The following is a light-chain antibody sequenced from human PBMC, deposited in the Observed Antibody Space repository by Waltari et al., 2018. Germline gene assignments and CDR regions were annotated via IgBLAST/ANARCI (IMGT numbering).Light chain of an antibody. CDR1: QTVRTTY. CDR2: GAS. CDR3: QQYDISPLT. J-gene: IGKJ4*01. V-gene: IGKV3-20*01. Sequence: EIVLTQSPGTLSLSPGGRATLSCRASQTVRTTYLAWYQQKPGQAPTLLIYGASSRATGIPDRFSGSGSGTDCSLTISSREPEDCAVYYWQQYDISPLTFGGGTKVEIK.